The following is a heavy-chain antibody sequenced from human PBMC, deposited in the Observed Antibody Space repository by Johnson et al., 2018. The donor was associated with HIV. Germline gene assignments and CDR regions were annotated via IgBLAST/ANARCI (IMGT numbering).Heavy chain of an antibody. CDR2: ISYDGSNK. CDR1: GFTFSSYA. J-gene: IGHJ3*01. D-gene: IGHD4-17*01. V-gene: IGHV3-30*04. CDR3: ARDATPWGGDYVGYAFDL. Sequence: QVQLVESGGGLVKPGGSLRLSCAASGFTFSSYAMHWVRQAPGKGLEWVAVISYDGSNKYYADSVKGRFTISRDNSKNTMSLQMNSLRTEDTAVYYCARDATPWGGDYVGYAFDLWGQGTNVIVSS.